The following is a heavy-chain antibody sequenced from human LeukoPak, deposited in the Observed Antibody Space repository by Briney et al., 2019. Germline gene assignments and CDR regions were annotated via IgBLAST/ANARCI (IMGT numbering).Heavy chain of an antibody. J-gene: IGHJ4*02. Sequence: GGSLRLSXAASGFTFSSYSMNWVRQAPGKGLEWVSSISSSSSYIYYADSVKGRFTISRDNAKNSLYLQMNSLRAEDTAVYYCARDPTGGGIYFDYWGQGTLVTVSS. CDR2: ISSSSSYI. CDR3: ARDPTGGGIYFDY. V-gene: IGHV3-21*01. CDR1: GFTFSSYS. D-gene: IGHD3-16*01.